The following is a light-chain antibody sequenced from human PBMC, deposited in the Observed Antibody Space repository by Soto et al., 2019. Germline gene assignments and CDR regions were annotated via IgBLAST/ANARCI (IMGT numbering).Light chain of an antibody. CDR3: QQRSNWA. CDR2: DAS. V-gene: IGKV3-11*01. J-gene: IGKJ2*01. CDR1: QSVGNY. Sequence: EVVLTQSPATLSLSPGERATLSCRASQSVGNYLAWYQQKPGQAPRLLIYDASNRATGIPARFSGSGSGTDCTLTIRSLEPEDFAVYYCQQRSNWAFGQGTKLEIK.